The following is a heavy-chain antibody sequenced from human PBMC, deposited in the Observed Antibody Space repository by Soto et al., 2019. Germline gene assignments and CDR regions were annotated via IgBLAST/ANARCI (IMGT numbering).Heavy chain of an antibody. V-gene: IGHV3-30-3*01. CDR3: ARGTTTSAFSAMDV. Sequence: QVHLVESGGGVVQPGRSLRLSCAASGFTFSNNAMDWVRQAPGKGLEWVAVISYDGSNKYIAESVKGRFTISRDNSKNTLFLQMNSLRAEDTAVYYCARGTTTSAFSAMDVWGQGTTVTVSS. CDR2: ISYDGSNK. D-gene: IGHD1-1*01. CDR1: GFTFSNNA. J-gene: IGHJ6*02.